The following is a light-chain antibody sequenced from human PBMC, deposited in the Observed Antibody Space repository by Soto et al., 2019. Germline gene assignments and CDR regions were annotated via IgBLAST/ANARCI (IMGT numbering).Light chain of an antibody. V-gene: IGLV4-69*01. J-gene: IGLJ2*01. Sequence: QPVLTQSPSASASLGASVKLTCTLSSAHSSYAITWHQQQSEKGPRYLMKLNSDGSHTKGGGIPDRFSGSSSGAERYLTISSLQSEDEADYYCQTWDTGIVIFGGGTQLTVL. CDR3: QTWDTGIVI. CDR2: LNSDGSH. CDR1: SAHSSYA.